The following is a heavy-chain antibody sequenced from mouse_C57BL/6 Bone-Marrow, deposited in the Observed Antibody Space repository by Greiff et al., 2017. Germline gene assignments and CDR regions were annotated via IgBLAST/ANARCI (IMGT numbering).Heavy chain of an antibody. CDR1: GYAFSSYW. V-gene: IGHV1-80*01. CDR2: IYPGDGDT. Sequence: VQRVESGAELVKPGASVKISCKASGYAFSSYWMNWVKQRPGKGLEWIGQIYPGDGDTNYNGKFKGKATLTADKSSSTAYMQLSSLTSEDSAVYFCARKFYYYGSSLDYWGQGTTLTVSS. D-gene: IGHD1-1*01. J-gene: IGHJ2*01. CDR3: ARKFYYYGSSLDY.